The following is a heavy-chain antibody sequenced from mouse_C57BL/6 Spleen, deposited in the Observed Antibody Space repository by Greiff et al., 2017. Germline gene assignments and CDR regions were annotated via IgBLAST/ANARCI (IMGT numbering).Heavy chain of an antibody. CDR1: GYTFTGYW. CDR3: ARACYYYGSSYAY. CDR2: ILPGGGST. V-gene: IGHV1-9*01. D-gene: IGHD1-1*01. J-gene: IGHJ3*01. Sequence: VKLQQSGAELMKPGASVKLSCTATGYTFTGYWLEWVKQRPGHGLEWIGEILPGGGSTNYNEKFKGKATFTTDTSTNKAYMQLSCLTAEDSAIYYCARACYYYGSSYAYWGQGTLVTVSA.